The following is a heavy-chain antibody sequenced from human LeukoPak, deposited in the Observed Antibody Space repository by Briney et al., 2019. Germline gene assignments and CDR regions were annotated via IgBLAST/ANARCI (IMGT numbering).Heavy chain of an antibody. CDR1: GFTFSSYW. CDR2: INSDGSST. Sequence: GGSLRLSCAASGFTFSSYWMHWVRQAPGKGLVWVSRINSDGSSTSYADSVKGRFTISRDNAKNTLYLQMNSLRAEDTAVYYCARDEQYYDFWRGYYHNLFDYWGQGTPVTVTS. V-gene: IGHV3-74*01. CDR3: ARDEQYYDFWRGYYHNLFDY. D-gene: IGHD3-3*01. J-gene: IGHJ4*02.